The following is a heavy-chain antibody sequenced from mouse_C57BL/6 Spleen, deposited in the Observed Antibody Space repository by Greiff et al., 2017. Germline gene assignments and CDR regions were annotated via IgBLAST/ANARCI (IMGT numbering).Heavy chain of an antibody. CDR1: GFTFSSYA. CDR3: ARRLQGAMDY. J-gene: IGHJ4*01. Sequence: EVQLQESGGGLVQPGGSLTLSCAASGFTFSSYAMSWVRQTPEKRLEWVATISDGGSYTYYPDNVKGRFTISRDNAKNNLYLQMSHLKSEDTAMYYCARRLQGAMDYWGQGTSVTVSS. CDR2: ISDGGSYT. D-gene: IGHD2-13*01. V-gene: IGHV5-4*01.